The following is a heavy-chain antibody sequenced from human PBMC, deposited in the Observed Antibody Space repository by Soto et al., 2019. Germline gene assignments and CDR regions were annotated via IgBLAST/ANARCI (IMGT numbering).Heavy chain of an antibody. CDR2: ISANNGNT. J-gene: IGHJ4*02. V-gene: IGHV1-18*04. CDR1: GYTFRSHG. D-gene: IGHD2-15*01. CDR3: ARGGGYCSGGNCYSLDY. Sequence: QAQLVQSGAEVKKPGASVKVSCKASGYTFRSHGITWVRQAPGQGLEWMGWISANNGNTNYARKLQGRVTMTTDTSTSTACMELRSLKSDDTAVYYCARGGGYCSGGNCYSLDYWGQGTLVSVSS.